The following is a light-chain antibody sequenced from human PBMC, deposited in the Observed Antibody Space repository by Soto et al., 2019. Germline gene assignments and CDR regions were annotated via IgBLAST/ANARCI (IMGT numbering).Light chain of an antibody. J-gene: IGKJ3*01. V-gene: IGKV3-20*01. Sequence: EIVLTQSPGTLSLSPGERATLSCRASQSVSSSYLAWYQQKPGQAPRLLIYGASSRATGIPDRFSGSGSGTDFNHTISRLEPEDFAVYYCQQYGSSPLFTFGPGTKVDI. CDR3: QQYGSSPLFT. CDR2: GAS. CDR1: QSVSSSY.